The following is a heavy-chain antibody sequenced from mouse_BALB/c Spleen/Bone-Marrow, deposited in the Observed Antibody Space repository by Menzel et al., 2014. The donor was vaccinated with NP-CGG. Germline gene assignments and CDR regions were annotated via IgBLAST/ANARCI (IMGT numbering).Heavy chain of an antibody. Sequence: EVKLMESGAELVKPGASVKLSCTASGFNIKDTYMHWVKQRPEQGLEWTGRIDPANGNTKYDPKFQGKATITADTSSNTAYLQLSSLTSEDTAVYYCARYNYGSSQFAYWGQGTLVTVSA. D-gene: IGHD1-1*01. CDR2: IDPANGNT. V-gene: IGHV14-3*02. J-gene: IGHJ3*01. CDR3: ARYNYGSSQFAY. CDR1: GFNIKDTY.